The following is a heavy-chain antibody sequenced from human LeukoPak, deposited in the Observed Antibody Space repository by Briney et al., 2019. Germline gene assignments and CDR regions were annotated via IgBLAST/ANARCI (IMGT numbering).Heavy chain of an antibody. V-gene: IGHV4-59*01. CDR1: GGSISSYY. Sequence: SETLSLTCTVSGGSISSYYWSWIRQPPGKGLEWIGYIYYSGSTNYNPSLKSRVTISVDTSKNQFSLKLSSVTAADTAAYYCARSPIRGAFDIWGQGTMVTVSS. CDR2: IYYSGST. CDR3: ARSPIRGAFDI. J-gene: IGHJ3*02. D-gene: IGHD3-10*01.